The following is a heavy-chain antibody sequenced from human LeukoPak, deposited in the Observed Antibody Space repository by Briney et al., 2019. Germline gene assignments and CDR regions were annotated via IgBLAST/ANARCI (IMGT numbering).Heavy chain of an antibody. Sequence: PSGTLSLTCAVSSGSIFSSNWWSWVRQPPGKGLEWIGQIFHSGSTTYSPSLKSRVTISVDKSKNQFSLRLTSVTAADTAVYYCARSPTKRVPEDYWGQGTLVTVSS. V-gene: IGHV4-4*02. J-gene: IGHJ4*02. CDR2: IFHSGST. CDR3: ARSPTKRVPEDY. CDR1: SGSIFSSNW. D-gene: IGHD2-2*01.